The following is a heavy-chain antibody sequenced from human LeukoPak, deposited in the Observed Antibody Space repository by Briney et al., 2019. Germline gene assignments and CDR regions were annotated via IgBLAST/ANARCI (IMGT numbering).Heavy chain of an antibody. V-gene: IGHV3-23*01. J-gene: IGHJ4*02. CDR1: GFTFSSYA. CDR2: ISGSGGST. CDR3: AKDSGYSSSPYYFDY. D-gene: IGHD6-13*01. Sequence: GGSLRLSCAASGFTFSSYAMSWVRQAPGKGLEWVSAISGSGGSTYYADSVKGRFTISRDSSKNTLYLQMNSLRAEDTAVYYCAKDSGYSSSPYYFDYWGQGTLVTVSS.